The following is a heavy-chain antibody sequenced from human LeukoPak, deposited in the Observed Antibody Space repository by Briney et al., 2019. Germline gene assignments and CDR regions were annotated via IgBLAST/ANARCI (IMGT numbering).Heavy chain of an antibody. V-gene: IGHV3-30*01. CDR2: ISYDGSNK. J-gene: IGHJ4*02. CDR1: GFTFSSYA. CDR3: ARKIAAAGLFDY. D-gene: IGHD6-13*01. Sequence: GRSLRLSCAASGFTFSSYAMHWVRQAPGKGLEWVAVISYDGSNKYYADSVKGRFTISRDNSKNTLYLQMNSLRAEDTAVYYCARKIAAAGLFDYWGQGTLVTVSS.